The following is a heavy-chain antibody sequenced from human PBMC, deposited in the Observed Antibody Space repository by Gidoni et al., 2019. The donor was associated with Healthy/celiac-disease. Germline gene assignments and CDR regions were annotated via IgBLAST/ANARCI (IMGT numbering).Heavy chain of an antibody. CDR3: ARDPRKYYYYGMDV. CDR2: ISSSSSTI. CDR1: GFTFSSYS. V-gene: IGHV3-48*01. J-gene: IGHJ6*02. Sequence: EVQMVESGGGLVQPGGSLRLSCAASGFTFSSYSMNWVRQAPGKGLEWFSYISSSSSTIYYADSVKGRFTISRDNAKNSLYLQMNSLRAEDTAVYYCARDPRKYYYYGMDVWGQGTTVTVSS.